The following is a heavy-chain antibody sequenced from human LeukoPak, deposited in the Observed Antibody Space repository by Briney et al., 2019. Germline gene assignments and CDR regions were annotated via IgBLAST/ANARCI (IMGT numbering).Heavy chain of an antibody. Sequence: GESLQISCKGSGYSFTSYWIGWVRQLPGKGLEWMVIIYSGDSDTRYSPSFQGQVTISADKSISTAYLQWSSLKASDAAMYYCARPVGTVAAQYDAFDIWGQGTMVTVSS. D-gene: IGHD6-19*01. CDR3: ARPVGTVAAQYDAFDI. CDR1: GYSFTSYW. V-gene: IGHV5-51*01. CDR2: IYSGDSDT. J-gene: IGHJ3*02.